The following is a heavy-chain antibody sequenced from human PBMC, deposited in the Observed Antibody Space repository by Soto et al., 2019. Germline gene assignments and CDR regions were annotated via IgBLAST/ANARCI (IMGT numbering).Heavy chain of an antibody. V-gene: IGHV3-21*01. Sequence: GGSLRLSCAASGFTFSSYSMNWVRQAPGKGLEWVSSISSSSSTTYADSVKGRFTISRDDAKNTLYLQMNSLRAEDTAVYYCVKAAARGDYWGQGTLVTVSS. CDR1: GFTFSSYS. J-gene: IGHJ4*02. CDR3: VKAAARGDY. D-gene: IGHD6-13*01. CDR2: ISSSSST.